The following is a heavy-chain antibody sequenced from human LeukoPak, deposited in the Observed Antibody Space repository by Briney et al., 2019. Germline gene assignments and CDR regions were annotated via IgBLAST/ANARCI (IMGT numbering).Heavy chain of an antibody. CDR2: ISYDGRKR. CDR3: AKDYQSAPPVGMDA. Sequence: PGRSLRLSCAASGFTFSSYGMHWVRQAPGKGLEWVALISYDGRKRFYADSVKGRFTISRDNSKSALVLEMNSLRVEDTAVYYCAKDYQSAPPVGMDAWGHGTKVTVSS. V-gene: IGHV3-30*18. J-gene: IGHJ6*02. D-gene: IGHD3-16*02. CDR1: GFTFSSYG.